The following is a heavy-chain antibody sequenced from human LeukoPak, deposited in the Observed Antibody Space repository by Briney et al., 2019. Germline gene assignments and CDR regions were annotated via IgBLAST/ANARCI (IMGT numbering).Heavy chain of an antibody. CDR3: ARDFSLDY. V-gene: IGHV3-48*03. CDR1: GFTFSSYD. CDR2: ISSSGSSV. Sequence: RGSLRLSCAASGFTFSSYDMNWVRQAPGKGLEWVSYISSSGSSVYYADSVKGRFTISRDNAKNSLYLQMNSLRAEDTAVYYCARDFSLDYWGQGTLVTVSS. D-gene: IGHD2/OR15-2a*01. J-gene: IGHJ4*02.